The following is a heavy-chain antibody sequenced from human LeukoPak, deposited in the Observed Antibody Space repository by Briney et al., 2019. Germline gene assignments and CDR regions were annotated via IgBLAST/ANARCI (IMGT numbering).Heavy chain of an antibody. Sequence: SVKVSCKASGYTFTSYDINWVRQAPGQGLEWMGRIIPILGIANYAQKFQGRVTITADKSTSTAYMELSSLRSEDTAVYYCARDIGLHGNYSGYFDLWGRGTLVTVSS. CDR1: GYTFTSYD. V-gene: IGHV1-69*04. CDR3: ARDIGLHGNYSGYFDL. D-gene: IGHD4-17*01. J-gene: IGHJ2*01. CDR2: IIPILGIA.